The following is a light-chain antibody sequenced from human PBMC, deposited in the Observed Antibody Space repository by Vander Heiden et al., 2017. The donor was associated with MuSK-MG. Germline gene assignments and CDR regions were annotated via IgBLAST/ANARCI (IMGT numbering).Light chain of an antibody. CDR2: GAS. Sequence: EIVMTQSPATLSVSPGERATLSCRASQSIGTNLAWYQQKPGQAPRLLIFGASTRATGIPARFSGSGYGKEFTLTISSRQSEDFAVYYCQQHDNWPPIIFGQGTRLEIK. V-gene: IGKV3D-15*01. CDR1: QSIGTN. CDR3: QQHDNWPPII. J-gene: IGKJ5*01.